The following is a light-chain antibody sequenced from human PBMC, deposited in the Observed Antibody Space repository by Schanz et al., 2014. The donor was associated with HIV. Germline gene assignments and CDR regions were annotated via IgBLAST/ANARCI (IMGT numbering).Light chain of an antibody. J-gene: IGKJ4*01. CDR2: GAS. V-gene: IGKV3-20*01. Sequence: EIVLTQSPGTLSLSPGERATLSCRASQSVSSSYFAWYQQKPGQAPRLLIYGASSRATGIPDRFSGSAYGTDFTLTINSLEPEDFALYYCQQGGSWPLTFGGGTTVEIK. CDR1: QSVSSSY. CDR3: QQGGSWPLT.